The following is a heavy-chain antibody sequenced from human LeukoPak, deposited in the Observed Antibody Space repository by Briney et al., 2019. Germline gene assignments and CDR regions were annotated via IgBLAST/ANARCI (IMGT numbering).Heavy chain of an antibody. CDR1: GGSITNYY. CDR2: IYYSGST. J-gene: IGHJ4*02. V-gene: IGHV4-59*01. Sequence: SETLSLTCTFSGGSITNYYWSWIRQPPGKGLEWIGYIYYSGSTNYNPSLKSRVTISVDTSKNQFSLKLSSVTAADTAVYYCARGFSYYYVNWGQGTLVTVSS. CDR3: ARGFSYYYVN.